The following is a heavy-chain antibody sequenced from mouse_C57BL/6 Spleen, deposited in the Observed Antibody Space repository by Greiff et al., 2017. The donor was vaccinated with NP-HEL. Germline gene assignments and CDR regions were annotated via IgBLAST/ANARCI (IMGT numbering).Heavy chain of an antibody. CDR3: ARDYYSKIRFAD. V-gene: IGHV1-53*01. Sequence: QVQLQQPGTELVKPGASVKLSCKASGYTFTSYWMHWVKQRPGQGLEWIGNINPSNGCTNYNEQFKSKATLTVDKSSSTAYMQLSRLTSEDSAVDYCARDYYSKIRFADWGQGTLVTVDA. J-gene: IGHJ3*01. D-gene: IGHD2-5*01. CDR2: INPSNGCT. CDR1: GYTFTSYW.